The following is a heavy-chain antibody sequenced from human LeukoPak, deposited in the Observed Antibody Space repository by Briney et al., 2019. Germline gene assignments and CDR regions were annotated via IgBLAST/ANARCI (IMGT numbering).Heavy chain of an antibody. V-gene: IGHV1-24*01. CDR3: ARAIMLFGVIIPWYFDS. CDR1: GYTLTELS. CDR2: FDPEDGET. J-gene: IGHJ4*02. D-gene: IGHD3-3*01. Sequence: GASVKVSCKVSGYTLTELSMHWVRQAPGKGLEWMGGFDPEDGETIYAQKFQGRVTMTEDTSTDTAYMELSGLRSEDTAVYYCARAIMLFGVIIPWYFDSWGQGTLVTVSS.